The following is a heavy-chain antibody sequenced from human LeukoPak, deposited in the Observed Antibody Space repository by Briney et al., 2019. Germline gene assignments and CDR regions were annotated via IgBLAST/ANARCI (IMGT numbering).Heavy chain of an antibody. CDR3: AKTDGYTSGWAGIDY. Sequence: GSSRLFCAASGFTFSNNCMHWVRQASGKGLEWVAVIWYDGSNGYYADSVKGRFTISRDNSKNTLYLQMNSLRVEDTAVYYCAKTDGYTSGWAGIDYWGQGTLVTVSS. CDR1: GFTFSNNC. D-gene: IGHD6-19*01. CDR2: IWYDGSNG. J-gene: IGHJ4*02. V-gene: IGHV3-33*06.